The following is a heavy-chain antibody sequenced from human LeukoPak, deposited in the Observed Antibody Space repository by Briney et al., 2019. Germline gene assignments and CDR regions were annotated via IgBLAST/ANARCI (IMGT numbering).Heavy chain of an antibody. V-gene: IGHV3-15*01. D-gene: IGHD2-2*01. CDR3: TTDLIVVVPAAIPP. CDR2: IKSKTDGGTT. J-gene: IGHJ5*02. Sequence: PGGSLRLSXAASGFTFSNAWMSWVRQAPGKGLEWVGRIKSKTDGGTTDYAAPVKGRFTISRDDSKNTLYLQMNSLKTEDTAVYYCTTDLIVVVPAAIPPWGQGTLVTVSS. CDR1: GFTFSNAW.